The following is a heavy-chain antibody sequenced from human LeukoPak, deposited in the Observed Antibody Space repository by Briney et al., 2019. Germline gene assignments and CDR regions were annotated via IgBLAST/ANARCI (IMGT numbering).Heavy chain of an antibody. CDR1: GFTFSSYN. V-gene: IGHV3-21*01. CDR3: ARLPLYSSGWYFYYYYMDV. D-gene: IGHD6-19*01. CDR2: ISSSSSYI. Sequence: GGSLRLSCADSGFTFSSYNMNWVSQAPGKRLEWVSSISSSSSYIYYADSVKSRFTISREKAKKSMYLQINSLRAEDTAVYYCARLPLYSSGWYFYYYYMDVWGKGTTVTVSS. J-gene: IGHJ6*03.